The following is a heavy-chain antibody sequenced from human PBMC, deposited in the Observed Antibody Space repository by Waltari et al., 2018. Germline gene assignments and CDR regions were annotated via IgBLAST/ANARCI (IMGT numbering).Heavy chain of an antibody. CDR1: GCSITSNRHY. J-gene: IGHJ3*01. CDR2: SSYSGDT. CDR3: ATYMGASIGTAAFDV. Sequence: QLHLQESGPGLVKPSDTLSVTCSVSGCSITSNRHYLGWVRQPPGKGLEWTATSSYSGDTYNNPSLKSRVTISVDTYKNQFSVKLSSVTAADTAVYYCATYMGASIGTAAFDVGGQGTMVTVSS. D-gene: IGHD3-16*01. V-gene: IGHV4-39*01.